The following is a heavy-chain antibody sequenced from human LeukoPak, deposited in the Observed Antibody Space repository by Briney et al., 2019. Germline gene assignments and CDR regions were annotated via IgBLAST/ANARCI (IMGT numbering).Heavy chain of an antibody. Sequence: GGSLRLSCEASGFTVSSNFTNWVRQAPGKGLEWVSVIYSGGTTYYADSVEGRFTISRHNSKNTLFLQMNSLRVEDTAVYYCATPSPGGAAAGLFDYWGQGTLVTVSS. CDR3: ATPSPGGAAAGLFDY. V-gene: IGHV3-53*04. J-gene: IGHJ4*02. CDR1: GFTVSSNF. CDR2: IYSGGTT. D-gene: IGHD6-13*01.